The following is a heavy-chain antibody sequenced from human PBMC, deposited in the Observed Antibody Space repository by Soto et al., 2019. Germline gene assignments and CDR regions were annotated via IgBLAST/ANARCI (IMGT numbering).Heavy chain of an antibody. Sequence: GGSLRLSCAASGFTFSSYGMHWVRQAPGKGLEWVAVIWYDGSNKYYADSVKGRFTISRDNSKNTLYLQMNSLRAEDTAVYYCARPRGYSYVPLDYWGQGTLVTVSS. CDR3: ARPRGYSYVPLDY. D-gene: IGHD5-18*01. CDR1: GFTFSSYG. V-gene: IGHV3-33*01. J-gene: IGHJ4*02. CDR2: IWYDGSNK.